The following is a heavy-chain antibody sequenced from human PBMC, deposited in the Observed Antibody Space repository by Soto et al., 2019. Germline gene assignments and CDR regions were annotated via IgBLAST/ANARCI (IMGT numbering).Heavy chain of an antibody. CDR1: GFTFSSYD. J-gene: IGHJ4*02. CDR2: LSGSGGST. Sequence: EVQVLESGGALVQPGGSLRLSCAASGFTFSSYDMSWVRQAPGKGLEWVSGLSGSGGSTYYADSVKGRFTISRDNSKNMLYLQMNSLRAEDTAVYYCAKGWGDYWGQGTLVTVSS. V-gene: IGHV3-23*01. CDR3: AKGWGDY. D-gene: IGHD3-16*01.